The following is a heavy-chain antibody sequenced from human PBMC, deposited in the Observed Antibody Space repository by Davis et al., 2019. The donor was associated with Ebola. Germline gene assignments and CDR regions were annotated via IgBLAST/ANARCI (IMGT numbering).Heavy chain of an antibody. CDR1: GFTFSSYW. Sequence: GESLKISCAASGFTFSSYWMNWVRQAPGKGLEWVSYISSSSSTIYYADSVKGRFTISRDNAKNSLYLQMNSLRAEATAVYYCAREPTMVRGVIRYYYYYGMDVWGQGTTVTVSS. CDR3: AREPTMVRGVIRYYYYYGMDV. J-gene: IGHJ6*02. V-gene: IGHV3-48*01. D-gene: IGHD3-10*01. CDR2: ISSSSSTI.